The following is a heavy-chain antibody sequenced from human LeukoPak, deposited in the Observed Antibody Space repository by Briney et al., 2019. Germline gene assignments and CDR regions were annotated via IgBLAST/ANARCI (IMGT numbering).Heavy chain of an antibody. V-gene: IGHV3-11*04. CDR2: ISSSGSTI. D-gene: IGHD2-2*01. CDR3: ARDLVHCSSTSCYGNWFDP. CDR1: GFTFSDYY. Sequence: GGSLRLSCAASGFTFSDYYMSWIRQAPGKGLEWVSYISSSGSTIYYADSVKGRFTISRDNAKNSLYLQMNSLRAEDTAVYYCARDLVHCSSTSCYGNWFDPWGQGTLVTVSS. J-gene: IGHJ5*02.